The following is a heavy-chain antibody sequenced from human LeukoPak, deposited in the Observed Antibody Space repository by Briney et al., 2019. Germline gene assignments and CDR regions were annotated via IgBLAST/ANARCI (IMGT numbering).Heavy chain of an antibody. J-gene: IGHJ5*02. D-gene: IGHD2/OR15-2a*01. V-gene: IGHV3-23*01. CDR2: INGRGDNT. CDR1: GFTLSSNY. Sequence: GGSLTLSCPASGFTLSSNYMSWVRQAPGKGPEGVSAINGRGDNTYYADFVKGRFTISRDNSKSTVYLQMNSLGTEDTAVYYCAKDRVSPGFNWFDPWGQGTLVTVSS. CDR3: AKDRVSPGFNWFDP.